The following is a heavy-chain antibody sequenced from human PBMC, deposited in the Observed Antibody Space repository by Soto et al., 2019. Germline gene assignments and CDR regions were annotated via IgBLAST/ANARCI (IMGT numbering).Heavy chain of an antibody. Sequence: SETLSLTCTVSGDSITSYYWTWIRQAAGKRLECIGRVFSSGTTNYNPSLKSRVTMSVDTSKNQLSLKLTSVTAADTAVYYCARVGDSGYYWYFDYWGQGALVTVSS. CDR2: VFSSGTT. J-gene: IGHJ4*02. CDR1: GDSITSYY. CDR3: ARVGDSGYYWYFDY. D-gene: IGHD3-22*01. V-gene: IGHV4-4*07.